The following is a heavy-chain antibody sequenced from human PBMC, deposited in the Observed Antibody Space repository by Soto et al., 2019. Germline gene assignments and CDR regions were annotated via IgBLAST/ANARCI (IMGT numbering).Heavy chain of an antibody. CDR1: GVSISSRSYY. V-gene: IGHV4-39*01. CDR3: ARRSGYGDYNWFDP. J-gene: IGHJ5*02. CDR2: INYSGST. D-gene: IGHD4-17*01. Sequence: SETLSLTCSVSGVSISSRSYYWGWIRQPPGKGLEWIGSINYSGSTYYNPSLKSRVTISVDTPKNQFSLKLSSVTAADTAVYYCARRSGYGDYNWFDPWGQGTLVTVSS.